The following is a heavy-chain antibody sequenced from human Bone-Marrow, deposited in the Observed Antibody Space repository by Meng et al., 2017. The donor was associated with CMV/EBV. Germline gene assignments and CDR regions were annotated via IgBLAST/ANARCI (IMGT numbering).Heavy chain of an antibody. Sequence: GESLKIYCAASGFTFSTYSMNWVRQAPGKGLEWVSYISSSGSTIYYADSVKGRFTISRDNAKNSLYLQMNSLSAEDTAVYYCARGGFYCSSTSCYPYYYYYGMDVWGQGTTVTVSS. CDR3: ARGGFYCSSTSCYPYYYYYGMDV. D-gene: IGHD2-2*01. CDR2: ISSSGSTI. V-gene: IGHV3-48*04. J-gene: IGHJ6*02. CDR1: GFTFSTYS.